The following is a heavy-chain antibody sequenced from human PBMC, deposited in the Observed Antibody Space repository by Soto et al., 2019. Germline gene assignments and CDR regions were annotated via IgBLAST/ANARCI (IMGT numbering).Heavy chain of an antibody. V-gene: IGHV1-18*01. CDR2: ISAYDGKT. J-gene: IGHJ5*02. Sequence: GASVKVSCKASGYDFNIYGINCPRQAPGQGLELMGWISAYDGKTTYEEKFQGRLTMTTDAATSTAYVESRSLRSDDTAVYHWARDPHEYWTSYWFDPWGQGTLVTV. CDR3: ARDPHEYWTSYWFDP. D-gene: IGHD3-3*01. CDR1: GYDFNIYG.